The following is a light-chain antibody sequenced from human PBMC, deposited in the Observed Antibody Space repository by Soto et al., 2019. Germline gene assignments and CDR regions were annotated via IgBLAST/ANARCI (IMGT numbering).Light chain of an antibody. CDR3: LKGTHWPWT. Sequence: DVVMTQSPLSLPVTLGQPASISCRSSQSLIHSDGDTYLNWFQQRPGQSPRRLIYKVSDRDSGVPDRISGSGSGTDFTLRISRVEAEDVGIYYCLKGTHWPWTFGQGTEVEIK. V-gene: IGKV2-30*02. CDR2: KVS. J-gene: IGKJ1*01. CDR1: QSLIHSDGDTY.